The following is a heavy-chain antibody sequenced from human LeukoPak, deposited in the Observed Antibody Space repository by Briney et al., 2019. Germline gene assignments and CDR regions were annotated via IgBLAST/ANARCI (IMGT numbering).Heavy chain of an antibody. CDR3: ARTFYNSDYSNLYFDY. D-gene: IGHD4-11*01. CDR1: GGSISSSSYY. V-gene: IGHV4-39*07. J-gene: IGHJ4*02. CDR2: IYYSGST. Sequence: SETLSLTCTVSGGSISSSSYYWGWIRQPPGKGLEWIGSIYYSGSTYYNPSLKSRVTISVDTSKNQFSLKLSSVTAADTAVYYCARTFYNSDYSNLYFDYWGQGTLVTVSS.